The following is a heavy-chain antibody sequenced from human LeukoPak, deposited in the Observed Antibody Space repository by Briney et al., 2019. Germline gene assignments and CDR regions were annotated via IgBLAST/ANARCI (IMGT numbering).Heavy chain of an antibody. J-gene: IGHJ4*02. D-gene: IGHD3-10*01. Sequence: SETLSLTCAVYGGSFSGYYWSWIRQPPGKGLEWIGEINHSGSTNYNPSLKSRVTISVDTSKNQFSLKLSSVTAADTAVYYCARAYYSSGRVRRALDYWGQGTLVTVSS. V-gene: IGHV4-34*01. CDR3: ARAYYSSGRVRRALDY. CDR1: GGSFSGYY. CDR2: INHSGST.